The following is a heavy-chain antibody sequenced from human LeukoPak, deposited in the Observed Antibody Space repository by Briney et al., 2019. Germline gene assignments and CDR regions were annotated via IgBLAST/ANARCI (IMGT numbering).Heavy chain of an antibody. CDR2: ISCYNGNT. J-gene: IGHJ6*03. CDR1: GYTLSTYG. D-gene: IGHD3-3*01. CDR3: ARGVLEWAKSYYYYMDV. Sequence: ASVKVSCKASGYTLSTYGLSWVRQAPGQGLEWMGWISCYNGNTNYAQKLQGRVTMTTDTSTSTAYMELRSLRSDDTAVYYCARGVLEWAKSYYYYMDVWGKGTTVTVSS. V-gene: IGHV1-18*01.